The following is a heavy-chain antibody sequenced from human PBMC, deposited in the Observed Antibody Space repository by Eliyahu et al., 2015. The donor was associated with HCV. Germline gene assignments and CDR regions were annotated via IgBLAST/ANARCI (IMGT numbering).Heavy chain of an antibody. CDR1: GVFDFXTYS. J-gene: IGHJ4*02. V-gene: IGHV3-21*06. CDR3: ARAWGVFFDS. CDR2: IRATPGYX. D-gene: IGHD3-10*01. Sequence: EVLLKESGGGLVKPGXSLRLSCEASGVFDFXTYSMNWVLQAPGRGLEWVASIRATPGYXYYAESVRGRFTISRDNAKNSVYLQMNSVRVEDTAVYYCARAWGVFFDSWGQGALVTVSS.